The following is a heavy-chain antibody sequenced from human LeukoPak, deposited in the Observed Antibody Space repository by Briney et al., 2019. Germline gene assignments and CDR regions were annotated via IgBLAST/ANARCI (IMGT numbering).Heavy chain of an antibody. V-gene: IGHV4-31*11. CDR1: GESLSGYY. D-gene: IGHD5-18*01. CDR3: ARVGVDTATEHAFDI. CDR2: IYYSGST. Sequence: SETLSLTCVVYGESLSGYYCNWIRQHPGKGLEWIGYIYYSGSTYYNPSLKSRVTISVDTSKNQFSLKLSSVTAADTAVYYCARVGVDTATEHAFDIWGQGTMVTVSS. J-gene: IGHJ3*02.